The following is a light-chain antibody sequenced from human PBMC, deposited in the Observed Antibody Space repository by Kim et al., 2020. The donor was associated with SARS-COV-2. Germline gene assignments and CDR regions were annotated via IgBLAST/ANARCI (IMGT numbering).Light chain of an antibody. CDR1: QRLSSDY. CDR2: GTS. V-gene: IGKV3-20*01. CDR3: QQYGGSPLT. Sequence: DIVLTLSPGTLSLSPGESATLSCRASQRLSSDYLAWYQHKPGQAPRLLIYGTSTRATGIPDRFSGSGSGTDFTLTISRLEPEDFALYYCQQYGGSPLTFGQGTKVDIK. J-gene: IGKJ1*01.